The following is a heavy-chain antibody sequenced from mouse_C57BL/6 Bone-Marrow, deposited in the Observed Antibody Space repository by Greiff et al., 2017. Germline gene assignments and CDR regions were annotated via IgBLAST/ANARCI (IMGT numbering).Heavy chain of an antibody. CDR3: AREGAYYSNSDY. J-gene: IGHJ2*01. CDR1: GYTFTSYW. Sequence: QVQLKQPGAELVKPGASVTMSCKASGYTFTSYWITWVKQRPGQGLEWIGDIYPGSGSTNYNEKFKSQATLTVDTSSSTAYMPLSSLTSEDSAVNDCAREGAYYSNSDYWGQGTTLTVSS. V-gene: IGHV1-55*01. CDR2: IYPGSGST. D-gene: IGHD2-5*01.